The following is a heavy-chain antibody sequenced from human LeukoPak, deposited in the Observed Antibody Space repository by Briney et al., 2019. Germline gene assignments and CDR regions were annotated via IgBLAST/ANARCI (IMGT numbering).Heavy chain of an antibody. CDR1: GYTFTSYD. CDR3: ARVGDILTGYPYYFDY. V-gene: IGHV1-8*03. CDR2: MNPNSGNT. J-gene: IGHJ4*02. Sequence: ASVKVSCKASGYTFTSYDINWVRQATGQGLEWMGWMNPNSGNTGYAQKFQGRVTITRNTSISTAYMELSSLRSEDTAVYYCARVGDILTGYPYYFDYWGQGTLVTVSS. D-gene: IGHD3-9*01.